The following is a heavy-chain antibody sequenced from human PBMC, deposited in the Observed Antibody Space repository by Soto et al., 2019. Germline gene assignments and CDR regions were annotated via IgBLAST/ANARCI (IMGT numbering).Heavy chain of an antibody. CDR1: GFTFSDYY. D-gene: IGHD3-22*01. Sequence: PGGSLRLSCAASGFTFSDYYMSWIRQAPGKGLEWVSYISSSDTIIYYADSVKGRFTISRDNAKNSLYLQMNSLRAEDTAVYYCARDLGYYDSSGYFDYWGPGALVTVSS. CDR3: ARDLGYYDSSGYFDY. CDR2: ISSSDTII. V-gene: IGHV3-11*01. J-gene: IGHJ4*02.